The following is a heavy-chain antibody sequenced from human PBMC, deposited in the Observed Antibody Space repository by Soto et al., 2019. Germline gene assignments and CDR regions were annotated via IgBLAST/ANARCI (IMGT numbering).Heavy chain of an antibody. V-gene: IGHV3-23*01. Sequence: GGSLRLSCAASGFTFSSYAMSWVRQAPGKGLEWVSTITSSGANTYYADSVKGRFTISRDNSKNTLYLQMNSLRAEDTAVHYCAKDLAATATGDAFDIWGQGTMVTVSS. CDR2: ITSSGANT. D-gene: IGHD1-1*01. J-gene: IGHJ3*02. CDR3: AKDLAATATGDAFDI. CDR1: GFTFSSYA.